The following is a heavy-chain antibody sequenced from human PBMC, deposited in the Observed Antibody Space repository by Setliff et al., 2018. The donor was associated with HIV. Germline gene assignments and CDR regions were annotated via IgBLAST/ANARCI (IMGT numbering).Heavy chain of an antibody. CDR2: VSPHGGYT. CDR1: GFTFTEYY. Sequence: ASVKVSCKASGFTFTEYYIHWVRQAPGQGLEWMGWVSPHGGYTSYAKKFQGRITMTTDTSIATAYMELRGLTPDDTAVYYCAREGLWFGDRGYYMDVWGTGTAVTVSS. V-gene: IGHV1-2*02. D-gene: IGHD3-10*01. J-gene: IGHJ6*03. CDR3: AREGLWFGDRGYYMDV.